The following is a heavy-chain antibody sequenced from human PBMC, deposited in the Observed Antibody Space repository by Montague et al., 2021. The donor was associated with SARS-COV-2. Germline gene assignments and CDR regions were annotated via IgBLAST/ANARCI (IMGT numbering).Heavy chain of an antibody. CDR3: ARFWSGYVDK. CDR1: GGSIRSYY. V-gene: IGHV4-59*01. Sequence: SETLSLTCSFSGGSIRSYYWSWIRLPPGKALEWLGYIYYTGETTHNPSLKSRVTISVDTSRGQFSLRLTSVTAADTAVYFCARFWSGYVDKWSQGTLVTVSS. D-gene: IGHD3-3*01. J-gene: IGHJ4*02. CDR2: IYYTGET.